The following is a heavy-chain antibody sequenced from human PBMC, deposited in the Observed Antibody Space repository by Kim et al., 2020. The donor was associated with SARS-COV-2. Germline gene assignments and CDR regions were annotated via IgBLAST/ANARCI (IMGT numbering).Heavy chain of an antibody. CDR3: GRGAYGSGSYYRD. V-gene: IGHV4-39*07. D-gene: IGHD3-10*01. Sequence: PAIESRVTISVDTTKNQFSLRLRSVTAADTAVYYCGRGAYGSGSYYRDWGQGTLVTVSS. J-gene: IGHJ4*02.